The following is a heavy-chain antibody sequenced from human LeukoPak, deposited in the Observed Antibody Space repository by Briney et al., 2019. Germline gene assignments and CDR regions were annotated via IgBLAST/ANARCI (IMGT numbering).Heavy chain of an antibody. CDR1: GFTFSSYW. J-gene: IGHJ5*02. CDR2: IKQDGSEK. D-gene: IGHD5-12*01. CDR3: ARSSSGYDLVAWFDP. Sequence: GGSLRLSCAASGFTFSSYWMSWVRQAPGKGLEWVANIKQDGSEKYYVDSVKGRFTISRDKAKNSLYLQMNSLRAEDTAVYYCARSSSGYDLVAWFDPWGQGTLVTVSS. V-gene: IGHV3-7*01.